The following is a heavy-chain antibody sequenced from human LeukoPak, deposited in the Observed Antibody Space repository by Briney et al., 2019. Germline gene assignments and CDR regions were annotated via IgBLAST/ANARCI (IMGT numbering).Heavy chain of an antibody. CDR2: IYHSGST. J-gene: IGHJ6*03. D-gene: IGHD3-3*01. CDR1: GYSIGSGYY. Sequence: PSETLSLTCAISGYSIGSGYYWGWIRQPPGKGLEWIGSIYHSGSTYYNPSLKSRVTISVDTSKNQFSLKLSSVTAADTAVYYCARHWPIFGVVTAYYYYMDVWGKGTTVTVSS. CDR3: ARHWPIFGVVTAYYYYMDV. V-gene: IGHV4-38-2*01.